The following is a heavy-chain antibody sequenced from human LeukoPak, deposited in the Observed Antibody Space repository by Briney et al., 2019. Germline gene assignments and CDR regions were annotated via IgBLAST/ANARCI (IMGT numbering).Heavy chain of an antibody. CDR1: GYTFTSYG. CDR3: ARGRLTTENYYMDV. D-gene: IGHD4-17*01. J-gene: IGHJ6*03. V-gene: IGHV1-18*01. Sequence: ASVKVSCKASGYTFTSYGISWVRQAPGQGLEWMGWISAYNANTNYAQKLQGRVTMTTDTSTSTAYMELRSLRSDDTAVYYCARGRLTTENYYMDVWGKGTTVTISS. CDR2: ISAYNANT.